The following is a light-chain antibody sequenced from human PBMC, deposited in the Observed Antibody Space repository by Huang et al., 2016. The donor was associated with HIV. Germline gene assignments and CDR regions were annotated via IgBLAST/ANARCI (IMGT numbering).Light chain of an antibody. CDR1: QSLLHSDEKTY. CDR2: EVY. Sequence: DIVMTQTPLSLSVTPGQPSSISCKSSQSLLHSDEKTYLYWYLQKPGQPPQLLIYEVYSRVPGVPERFTGSGSGTQFTLQISQVEADDVGVYYCMQGRHLPRTFGQGTRVEIK. CDR3: MQGRHLPRT. V-gene: IGKV2-29*02. J-gene: IGKJ1*01.